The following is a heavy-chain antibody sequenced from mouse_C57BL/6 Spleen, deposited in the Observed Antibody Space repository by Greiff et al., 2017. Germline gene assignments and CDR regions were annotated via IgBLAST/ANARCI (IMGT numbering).Heavy chain of an antibody. D-gene: IGHD3-3*01. Sequence: VQLQQPGAELVKPGASVKLSCKASGYTFTSYWMPWVKQRPGQGLEWIGMIHPNSGSTNYNEKFKSKATLTVDKSSSTAYMQLSSLTSEDSAVYYCARGGWQYYFDYWGQGTTLTVAS. J-gene: IGHJ2*01. CDR1: GYTFTSYW. CDR3: ARGGWQYYFDY. V-gene: IGHV1-64*01. CDR2: IHPNSGST.